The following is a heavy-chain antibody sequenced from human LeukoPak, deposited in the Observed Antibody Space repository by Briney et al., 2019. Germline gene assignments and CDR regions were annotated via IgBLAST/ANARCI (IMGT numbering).Heavy chain of an antibody. D-gene: IGHD1-26*01. CDR1: GYAFSGYY. CDR3: ARALKSGNYGRFDP. V-gene: IGHV1-2*02. J-gene: IGHJ5*02. CDR2: INPNSGGT. Sequence: ASVKVSCKASGYAFSGYYMHWVRRAPGQGLEWMGWINPNSGGTNYAQKFQGRVTMTRDTSSNTAYMELSSLTSDDTAVYYCARALKSGNYGRFDPWGQGTLVTVSS.